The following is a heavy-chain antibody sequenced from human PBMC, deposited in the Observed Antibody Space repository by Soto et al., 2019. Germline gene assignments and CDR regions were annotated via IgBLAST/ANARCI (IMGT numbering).Heavy chain of an antibody. CDR2: IQYGGTT. J-gene: IGHJ4*02. V-gene: IGHV4-39*01. CDR1: GGSITRNNHF. CDR3: ARLVSSCWYQGSYFDY. D-gene: IGHD6-19*01. Sequence: QLQLQESGPGLVKASETLSLTCTVSGGSITRNNHFGCWIRQSPGKGLEWIGSIQYGGTTNYNPSLKSRVIMSADTSQNQFYLMMKYATAADTAGYYCARLVSSCWYQGSYFDYLGQGTLVKVSS.